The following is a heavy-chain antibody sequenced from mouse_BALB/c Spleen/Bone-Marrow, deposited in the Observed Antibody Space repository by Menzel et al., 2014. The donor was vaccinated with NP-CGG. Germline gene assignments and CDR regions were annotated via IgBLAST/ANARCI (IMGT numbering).Heavy chain of an antibody. CDR1: GFTFSSYT. V-gene: IGHV5-12-2*01. Sequence: EVQRVESGGGLVQPGGSLKLSCAASGFTFSSYTMSWVRQTPEKRLEWVAYISNGGGSTYYPDTVKGRFTISRDNAKNTLYLQMSSLKSEDTAMYYCARLYFDYWGQGTTLTVSS. J-gene: IGHJ2*01. CDR3: ARLYFDY. CDR2: ISNGGGST.